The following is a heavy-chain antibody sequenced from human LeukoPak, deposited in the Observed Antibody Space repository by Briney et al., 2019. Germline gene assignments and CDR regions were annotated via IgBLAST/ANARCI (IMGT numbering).Heavy chain of an antibody. V-gene: IGHV4-30-4*01. CDR3: ARGKQEDIVVVPAAMGSDP. CDR1: GGSISSGDYY. J-gene: IGHJ5*02. Sequence: PSETLSLTCTVSGGSISSGDYYWSWIRQPPGKGLEWIGYIYYSGSTYYNPSLKSRVTISVDTSKNQFSLKLSSVTAADTAVYYCARGKQEDIVVVPAAMGSDPWGQGTLVTVSS. CDR2: IYYSGST. D-gene: IGHD2-2*01.